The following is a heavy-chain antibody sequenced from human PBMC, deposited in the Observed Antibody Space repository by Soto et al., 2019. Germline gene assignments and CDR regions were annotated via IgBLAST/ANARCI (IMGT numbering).Heavy chain of an antibody. D-gene: IGHD2-15*01. CDR3: ARSQGGSSSLDIYYYYYYGMDV. V-gene: IGHV1-69*01. CDR2: IIPIFGTA. J-gene: IGHJ6*02. Sequence: QVQLVQSGAEVKKPGSSVKVSCKAPGGTFSSYAISWVRQAPGQGLEWMGGIIPIFGTAKYAQKFQGRVTIPADESKSTGYLELSSMRSEDTAVYYCARSQGGSSSLDIYYYYYYGMDVWGQGTTVTVSS. CDR1: GGTFSSYA.